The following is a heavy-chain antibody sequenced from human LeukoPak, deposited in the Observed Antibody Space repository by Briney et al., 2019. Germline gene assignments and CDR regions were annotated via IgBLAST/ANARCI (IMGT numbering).Heavy chain of an antibody. V-gene: IGHV1-2*02. Sequence: ASVKVSCKASGYTFTGYYMHWVRQAPGQGLEWMGWINPNSGGTNYAQKFQGRVTMTRDTSISTAYMELSRLRSDDTAVNYCAREASSGSYYSNWFDPWGQGTLVTVSS. CDR1: GYTFTGYY. CDR3: AREASSGSYYSNWFDP. J-gene: IGHJ5*02. D-gene: IGHD1-26*01. CDR2: INPNSGGT.